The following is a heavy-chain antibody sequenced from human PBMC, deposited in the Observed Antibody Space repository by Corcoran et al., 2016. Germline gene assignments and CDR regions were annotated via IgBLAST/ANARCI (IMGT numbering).Heavy chain of an antibody. J-gene: IGHJ3*01. CDR3: NRNKRHAFDL. CDR1: GFTLTGFG. CDR2: ISHDETNK. V-gene: IGHV3-30*03. Sequence: QVQLVESGGGVVRSGNSLRLSCAASGFTLTGFGIHWVRQAPGKGLEWVAVISHDETNKDYADSVRGRFTISRETSENTLYLQMNSLTIDDTDIYYCNRNKRHAFDLWGQGTMVTVA.